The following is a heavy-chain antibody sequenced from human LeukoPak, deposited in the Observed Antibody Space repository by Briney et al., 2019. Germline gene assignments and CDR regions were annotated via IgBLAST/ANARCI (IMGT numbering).Heavy chain of an antibody. Sequence: PGGSLRLSCAASGFTVSSNYMSWVRQAPGKGLEWVSAISGSGGSTYYADSVKGRFTISRDNSKNTLYLQMNSLRAEDTAVYYCAKATDRYYDILTGLDYWGQGTLVTVSS. J-gene: IGHJ4*02. V-gene: IGHV3-23*01. CDR3: AKATDRYYDILTGLDY. D-gene: IGHD3-9*01. CDR1: GFTVSSNY. CDR2: ISGSGGST.